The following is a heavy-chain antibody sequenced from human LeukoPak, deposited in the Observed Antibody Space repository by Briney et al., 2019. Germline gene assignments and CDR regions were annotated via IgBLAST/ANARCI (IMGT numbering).Heavy chain of an antibody. CDR3: ARHPNYYDSSGYEYYFDY. CDR2: IYYNGST. CDR1: GGSISSYY. D-gene: IGHD3-22*01. Sequence: SETLSLTCTVSGGSISSYYWSWIRQPPGKGLEWIGYIYYNGSTNYNPSLKSRVTISVDTSKNQFSLKLSSVTAADTAVYYCARHPNYYDSSGYEYYFDYWGQGTLVTVSS. J-gene: IGHJ4*02. V-gene: IGHV4-59*08.